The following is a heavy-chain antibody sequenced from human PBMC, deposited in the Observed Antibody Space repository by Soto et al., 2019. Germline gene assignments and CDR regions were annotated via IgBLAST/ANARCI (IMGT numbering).Heavy chain of an antibody. CDR1: AASFSKYY. CDR2: IYFNGNT. J-gene: IGHJ5*02. V-gene: IGHV4-59*13. D-gene: IGHD3-16*01. Sequence: SETLSLTCTVSAASFSKYYWTWIRQPPGKGLEWIGYIYFNGNTNYNPSLKRRVTISVDTSKKQISLNLTSVTDADTAVYFCASVTFGGVVLDPWGQGTLVTVSS. CDR3: ASVTFGGVVLDP.